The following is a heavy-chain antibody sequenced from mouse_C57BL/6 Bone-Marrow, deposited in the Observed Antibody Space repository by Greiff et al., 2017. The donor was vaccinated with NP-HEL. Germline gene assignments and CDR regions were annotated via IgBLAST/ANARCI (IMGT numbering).Heavy chain of an antibody. CDR2: INYDGSST. V-gene: IGHV5-16*01. CDR3: ARERGNLLPRGYFDV. J-gene: IGHJ1*03. D-gene: IGHD1-1*01. Sequence: DVMLVESEGGLVQPGSSMKLSCTASGFTFSDYYMAWVRQVPEKGLEWVANINYDGSSTYYLDSLKSRFIISRDNAKNILYLQMRSLKSEDTATYYCARERGNLLPRGYFDVWGTGTTVTVSS. CDR1: GFTFSDYY.